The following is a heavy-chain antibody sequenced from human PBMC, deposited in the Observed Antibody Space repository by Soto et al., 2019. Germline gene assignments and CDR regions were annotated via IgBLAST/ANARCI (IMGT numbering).Heavy chain of an antibody. CDR3: SRHGKDILVPAAMGGFDN. V-gene: IGHV4-59*08. CDR1: GGSSRSYY. D-gene: IGHD2-2*01. J-gene: IGHJ4*02. Sequence: LTCTECGGSSRSYYFGWSRHPTGKGLEWIGYIYDSGSTKYNPSLKSRVSMSVDASKNQFSLKLSSVTAADTAVYYFSRHGKDILVPAAMGGFDNWGQATPVTVSS. CDR2: IYDSGST.